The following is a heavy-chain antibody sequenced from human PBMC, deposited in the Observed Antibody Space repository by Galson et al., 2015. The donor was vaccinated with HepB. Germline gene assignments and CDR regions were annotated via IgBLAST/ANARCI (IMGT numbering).Heavy chain of an antibody. J-gene: IGHJ4*02. V-gene: IGHV3-30*03. CDR3: ATFCSSTSCYPYFDY. CDR1: GFTFSSYG. D-gene: IGHD2-2*01. Sequence: SLRLSCAASGFTFSSYGMHWVRQAPGKELEWVAVISYDGGNKYYADSVKGRFTISRDNSKNTLYLQMNSLRAEDTAVYYCATFCSSTSCYPYFDYWGQGTLVTVSS. CDR2: ISYDGGNK.